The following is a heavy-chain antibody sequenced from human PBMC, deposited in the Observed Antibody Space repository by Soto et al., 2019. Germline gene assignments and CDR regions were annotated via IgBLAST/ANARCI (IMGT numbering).Heavy chain of an antibody. V-gene: IGHV1-69*13. Sequence: ASVKVSCKASGGTFSNSAIIWVRQAPGQGLEWMGGILPIFGTPNYAQKFQGRLTISADEFSSTAYMELNILRSEDTAVYYCATPAVALDTAMPKSYTHWLQGILGTVSS. CDR3: ATPAVALDTAMPKSYTH. CDR2: ILPIFGTP. CDR1: GGTFSNSA. J-gene: IGHJ1*01. D-gene: IGHD5-18*01.